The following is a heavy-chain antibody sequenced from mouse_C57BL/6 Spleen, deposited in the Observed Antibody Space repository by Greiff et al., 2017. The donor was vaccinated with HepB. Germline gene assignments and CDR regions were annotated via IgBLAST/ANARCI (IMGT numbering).Heavy chain of an antibody. CDR3: ALYYYGSSDGWFAY. Sequence: EVQLQQSVAELVRPGASVQLSCTASGFNIKNTYMHWVTQRPEQGLEWIGRIDPANGNTKYAPQFQGKATITADTSSNTAYLQLSSLTSEYTAIYYCALYYYGSSDGWFAYWGQGTLVTVSA. V-gene: IGHV14-3*01. D-gene: IGHD1-1*01. CDR1: GFNIKNTY. J-gene: IGHJ3*01. CDR2: IDPANGNT.